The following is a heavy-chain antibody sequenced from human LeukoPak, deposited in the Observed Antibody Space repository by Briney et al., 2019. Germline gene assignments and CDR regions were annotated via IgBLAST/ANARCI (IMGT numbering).Heavy chain of an antibody. D-gene: IGHD3-3*01. Sequence: GGSLRLSCAASGFTFDDYGMSWVRQAPGKGLEWVSGINWNGGSTGYADSVKGRFTISRDNAKNSLYLQMNSLGAEDTAVYYCARDPGGQLYDFWSGYIPDYWGQGTLVTVSS. CDR2: INWNGGST. J-gene: IGHJ4*02. V-gene: IGHV3-20*04. CDR3: ARDPGGQLYDFWSGYIPDY. CDR1: GFTFDDYG.